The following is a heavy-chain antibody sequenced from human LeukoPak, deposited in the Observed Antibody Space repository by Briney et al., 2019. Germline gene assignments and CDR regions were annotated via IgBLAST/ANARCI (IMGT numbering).Heavy chain of an antibody. CDR2: IYYSGST. Sequence: PSETLSLTCTVSGGSISSYYWSWIRQPPGKGLEWIGYIYYSGSTNYNPSLKSRVTISVDTSKNQFSLKLGSVTAADTAVYYCARPHSSSWYELDYWGQGTLVTVSS. D-gene: IGHD6-13*01. CDR1: GGSISSYY. CDR3: ARPHSSSWYELDY. V-gene: IGHV4-59*08. J-gene: IGHJ4*02.